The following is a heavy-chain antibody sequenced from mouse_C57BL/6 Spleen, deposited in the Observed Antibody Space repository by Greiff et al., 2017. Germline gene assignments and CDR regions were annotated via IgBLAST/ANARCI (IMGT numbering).Heavy chain of an antibody. D-gene: IGHD1-1*01. CDR3: ARQDGSRGYYAMDY. J-gene: IGHJ4*01. CDR1: GFTFSDYG. Sequence: EVKLVESGGGLVKPGGSLKLSCAASGFTFSDYGMHWVRQAPEKGLEWVAYISSGSSTIDYADTVKGRFTISRDNAKNTLFLQMTSLRSEDTAMYYCARQDGSRGYYAMDYWGQGTSVTVSS. CDR2: ISSGSSTI. V-gene: IGHV5-17*01.